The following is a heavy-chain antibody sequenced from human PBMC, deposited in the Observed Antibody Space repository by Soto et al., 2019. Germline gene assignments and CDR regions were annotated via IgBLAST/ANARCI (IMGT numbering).Heavy chain of an antibody. CDR3: ARSQLELRLSEYYGMDV. J-gene: IGHJ6*02. Sequence: PGGSLRLSCAASGFTFSSYWMSWVRQAPGKGLEWVANIKQDGSEKYYVDSVKGRFTISRDNAKNSLYLQMNSLRAEDTAVYYCARSQLELRLSEYYGMDVWGQGTTVTVS. V-gene: IGHV3-7*05. D-gene: IGHD1-7*01. CDR1: GFTFSSYW. CDR2: IKQDGSEK.